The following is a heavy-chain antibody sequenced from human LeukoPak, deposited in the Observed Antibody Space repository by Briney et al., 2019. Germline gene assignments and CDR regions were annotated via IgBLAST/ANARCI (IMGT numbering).Heavy chain of an antibody. D-gene: IGHD6-6*01. Sequence: PPQTLSLTCTVSGGSISSSSYYWGWIRQPPGKGLEWIRSNYYSGSTYYNPSLKSRVTISVDTSKNQFSLKLSSVTAADTAVYYCARHVKGHSSSSGAGYMDVWGKGTTVTVSS. CDR3: ARHVKGHSSSSGAGYMDV. J-gene: IGHJ6*03. CDR2: NYYSGST. CDR1: GGSISSSSYY. V-gene: IGHV4-39*01.